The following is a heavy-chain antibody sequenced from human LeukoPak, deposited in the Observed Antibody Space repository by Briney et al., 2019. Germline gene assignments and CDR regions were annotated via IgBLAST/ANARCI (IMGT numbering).Heavy chain of an antibody. V-gene: IGHV1-18*01. D-gene: IGHD3-22*01. CDR1: GYTFTSYG. CDR3: ARASLNSSGFKSGFDY. CDR2: ISGYNGHT. J-gene: IGHJ4*02. Sequence: ASVKVSCKASGYTFTSYGISWVRQAPGQGLEWMGWISGYNGHTNYAQKLQGRVTMTTDTSTSTAYMELSSLRSEDTAVYYCARASLNSSGFKSGFDYWGQGTLVTVSS.